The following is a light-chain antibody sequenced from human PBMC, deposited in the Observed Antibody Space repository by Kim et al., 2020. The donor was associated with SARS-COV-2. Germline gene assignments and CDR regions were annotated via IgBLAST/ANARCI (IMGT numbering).Light chain of an antibody. CDR3: YSAADNNLGV. J-gene: IGLJ2*01. V-gene: IGLV3-27*01. CDR1: VLAKKY. CDR2: KDR. Sequence: AGRTARIAESGDVLAKKYARWFQQKPGQAPVLVIYKDRERPSGIPERFSGSSSGTTVTLTISGAQVEDEADYYCYSAADNNLGVFGGGTQLTVL.